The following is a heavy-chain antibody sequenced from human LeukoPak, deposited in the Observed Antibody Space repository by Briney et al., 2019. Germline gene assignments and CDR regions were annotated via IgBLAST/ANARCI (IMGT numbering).Heavy chain of an antibody. D-gene: IGHD6-6*01. CDR1: GGSFSGYY. Sequence: SETLSLTCAVYGGSFSGYYWSWIRQPPGKGLEWIGEINHSGSTNYNPSLKSRVTISVDTSKNQFSLKPSSVTAADTAAYYCARGSRIAARPWRGINWFDPWGQGTLVTVSS. J-gene: IGHJ5*02. CDR2: INHSGST. CDR3: ARGSRIAARPWRGINWFDP. V-gene: IGHV4-34*01.